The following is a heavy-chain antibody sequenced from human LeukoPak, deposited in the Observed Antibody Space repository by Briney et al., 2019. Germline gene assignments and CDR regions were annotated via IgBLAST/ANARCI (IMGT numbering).Heavy chain of an antibody. Sequence: GGSLRLSCAASGFTFSSYAMSWVRQAPGKGLEWVSGISNSGGSTYYADSVKGRFTISRDNSKNTLYLQMNSLRAEDTAVFYCAKVDGSYYKMDYWGQGTLVTVFS. CDR3: AKVDGSYYKMDY. J-gene: IGHJ4*02. V-gene: IGHV3-23*01. CDR2: ISNSGGST. D-gene: IGHD1-26*01. CDR1: GFTFSSYA.